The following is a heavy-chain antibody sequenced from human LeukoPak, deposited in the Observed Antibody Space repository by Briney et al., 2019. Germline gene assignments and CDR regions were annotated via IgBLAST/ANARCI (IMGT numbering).Heavy chain of an antibody. Sequence: GGSLRLSSSASAFTFDDYAMHWVRQAPGKGLEWVSLISGDGGSTYYADSVKGRFTISRDNSKNSLYLQMNSLRTEDTAFYYCAKDVDVDTAMAFDYWGQGTLVTVSS. D-gene: IGHD5-18*01. CDR3: AKDVDVDTAMAFDY. CDR2: ISGDGGST. CDR1: AFTFDDYA. J-gene: IGHJ4*02. V-gene: IGHV3-43*02.